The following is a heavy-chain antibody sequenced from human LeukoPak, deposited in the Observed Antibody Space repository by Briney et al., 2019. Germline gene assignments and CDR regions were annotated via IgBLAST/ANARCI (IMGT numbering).Heavy chain of an antibody. CDR1: GFTLSSYA. CDR2: ISDTGNT. CDR3: AKDGGYYGPDY. D-gene: IGHD2/OR15-2a*01. V-gene: IGHV3-23*01. J-gene: IGHJ4*02. Sequence: GGSLRLSCAASGFTLSSYAMSWVRQAPGKGLEWVSAISDTGNTYHADSVKGRFTISRDSSKNTLFLQMNSLRAEDTAVYYCAKDGGYYGPDYWGQGTLVTVSS.